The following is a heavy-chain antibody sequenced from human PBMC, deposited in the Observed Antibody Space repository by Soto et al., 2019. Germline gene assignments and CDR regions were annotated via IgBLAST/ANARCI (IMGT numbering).Heavy chain of an antibody. D-gene: IGHD5-12*01. CDR1: GGTFSSYA. V-gene: IGHV1-69*12. CDR2: IIPIFGTA. J-gene: IGHJ4*02. CDR3: ARLLRGYSGTGDY. Sequence: QVQLVQSGAEVKKPGSSVKVSCKASGGTFSSYAISWVRQAPGQGLEWMGGIIPIFGTAKYAQKFQGRVTITADESTSTAYMELSSLRSQDTAVYYCARLLRGYSGTGDYWGQGTLVSVAS.